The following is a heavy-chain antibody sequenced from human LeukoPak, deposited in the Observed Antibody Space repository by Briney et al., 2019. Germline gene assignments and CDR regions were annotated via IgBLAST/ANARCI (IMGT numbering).Heavy chain of an antibody. D-gene: IGHD6-6*01. CDR3: ARASLFEYSSSSVDY. CDR2: INPNSGGT. V-gene: IGHV1-2*02. CDR1: GYTFSTYG. Sequence: ASVKVSCKASGYTFSTYGISWVRQAPGQGLEWMGWINPNSGGTNYAQKFQGRVTMTRDTSISTAYMELSRLRSDDTAVYYCARASLFEYSSSSVDYWGQGTLVTVSS. J-gene: IGHJ4*02.